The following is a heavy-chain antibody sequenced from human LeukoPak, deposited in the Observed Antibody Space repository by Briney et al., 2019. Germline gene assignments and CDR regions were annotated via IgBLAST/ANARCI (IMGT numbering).Heavy chain of an antibody. CDR2: IYYSGST. D-gene: IGHD1-26*01. J-gene: IGHJ4*02. V-gene: IGHV4-59*01. Sequence: SETLSLTCAGSGGSISGYYWSWIRQPPGKGLEWIGYIYYSGSTKYDPSLKSRVTISVDTSKNQFSLKLISVTTADTAVYYCARGSIVGATPYFDYWGQGTLVTVSS. CDR1: GGSISGYY. CDR3: ARGSIVGATPYFDY.